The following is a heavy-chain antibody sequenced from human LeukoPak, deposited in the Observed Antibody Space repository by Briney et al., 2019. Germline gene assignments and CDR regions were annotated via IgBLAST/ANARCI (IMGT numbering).Heavy chain of an antibody. J-gene: IGHJ5*02. Sequence: PSQTLSLTCTVSGGSISGGYYWSWIRQPAGKGLEWIGRIYTSGSTNYNPSLKSRVTISVDTSKNQFSLKLSSVTAADTAVYYCARAYYDFWSGYRGYWFDPWGQGTLVTVSS. D-gene: IGHD3-3*01. CDR2: IYTSGST. V-gene: IGHV4-61*02. CDR3: ARAYYDFWSGYRGYWFDP. CDR1: GGSISGGYY.